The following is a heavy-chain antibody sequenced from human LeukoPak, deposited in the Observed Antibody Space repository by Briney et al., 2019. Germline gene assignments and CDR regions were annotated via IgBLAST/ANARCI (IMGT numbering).Heavy chain of an antibody. J-gene: IGHJ5*02. CDR3: ARELPYYYGSGIGEAWFDP. CDR1: GFTFSSYE. Sequence: GGSLRLSCAASGFTFSSYETNWVRQAPGKGLEWVSYISSTGSTIYYADSVKGRFTISRDNAKNSLCLQMNSLRVEDTAVYYCARELPYYYGSGIGEAWFDPWGQGTLVTVSS. D-gene: IGHD3-10*01. CDR2: ISSTGSTI. V-gene: IGHV3-48*03.